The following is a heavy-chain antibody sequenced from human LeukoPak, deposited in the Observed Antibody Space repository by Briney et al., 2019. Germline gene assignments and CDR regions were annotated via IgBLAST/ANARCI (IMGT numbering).Heavy chain of an antibody. J-gene: IGHJ4*02. CDR2: INHSGST. V-gene: IGHV4-34*01. Sequence: SETLSLTCAVYGGSFSGYYWSWIRQPPGKGLGWIGEINHSGSTNYNPSLKSRVTISVDTSKNQFSLKLSSVTAADTAVYYCARIMVRGVIGYWGQGTLVTVSS. D-gene: IGHD3-10*01. CDR3: ARIMVRGVIGY. CDR1: GGSFSGYY.